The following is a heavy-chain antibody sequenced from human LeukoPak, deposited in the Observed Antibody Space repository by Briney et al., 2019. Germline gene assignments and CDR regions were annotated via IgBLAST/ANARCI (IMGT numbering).Heavy chain of an antibody. Sequence: PSETLSLTCTVSGGSISSSSYYWGWIRQPPGKGLEWIGSIYYSGSTYYNPSLKSRVTISVDTSKNQFSLKLSSVTAADTAVYYCAREGRYFDWLPHSDFDYWGQGTLVTVSS. CDR3: AREGRYFDWLPHSDFDY. CDR2: IYYSGST. V-gene: IGHV4-39*07. D-gene: IGHD3-9*01. CDR1: GGSISSSSYY. J-gene: IGHJ4*02.